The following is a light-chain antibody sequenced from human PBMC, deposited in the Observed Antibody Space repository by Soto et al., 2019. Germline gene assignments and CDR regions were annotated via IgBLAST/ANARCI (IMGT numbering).Light chain of an antibody. CDR1: SSDVGGYNY. CDR2: DVS. V-gene: IGLV2-14*01. CDR3: IAYTSSSTPGV. J-gene: IGLJ1*01. Sequence: QSALTQPASVSGSPGQSITISCTGTSSDVGGYNYVSWYQQHPGKAPKLMIYDVSNRPSGVSKRFSGSKSGNTASLTISGLQAEDEADYYGIAYTSSSTPGVFGTGTKLTVL.